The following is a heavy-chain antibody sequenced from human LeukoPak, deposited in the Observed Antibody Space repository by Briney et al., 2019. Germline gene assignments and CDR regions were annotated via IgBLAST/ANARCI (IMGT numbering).Heavy chain of an antibody. D-gene: IGHD5-18*01. Sequence: KPSETLSLTCAVYGGSFSGYYWSWIRQPPGKGLEGIGEINHSGSTNYNPSLKSRVTISVDTSKNQFSLKLSSVTAADTAVYYCARGRPLWLGRLLDYWGQGTLVTVSS. CDR1: GGSFSGYY. CDR2: INHSGST. J-gene: IGHJ4*02. CDR3: ARGRPLWLGRLLDY. V-gene: IGHV4-34*01.